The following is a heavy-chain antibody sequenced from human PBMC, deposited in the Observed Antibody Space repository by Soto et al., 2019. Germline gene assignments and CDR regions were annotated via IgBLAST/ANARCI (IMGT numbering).Heavy chain of an antibody. D-gene: IGHD2-2*01. CDR1: EFTFADYA. CDR2: ISGSDDST. J-gene: IGHJ6*03. CDR3: AKVIVVVPAVNNYYMDV. Sequence: EVQLLESGEGLVQPGGSLRLSCAASEFTFADYAMTWVRQAPGKGLEWVSAISGSDDSTYYADCVKGRFTISRDNSKNTLFLQMNSLRVEDTAVYYCAKVIVVVPAVNNYYMDVWGKGTTVTVSS. V-gene: IGHV3-23*01.